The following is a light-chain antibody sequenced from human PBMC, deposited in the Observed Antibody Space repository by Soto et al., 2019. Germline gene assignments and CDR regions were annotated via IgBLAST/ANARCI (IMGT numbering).Light chain of an antibody. CDR1: QSVSSSY. J-gene: IGKJ1*01. V-gene: IGKV3-20*01. CDR2: GAS. CDR3: QHYGSRWT. Sequence: EIVLTQSPGTLSLSPGERATLSCRASQSVSSSYLAWYQQKPGQAPRLLIYGASSRATGIPDRFSGSGSGTDFTLTISRLEPEDFAVYYCQHYGSRWTLGQGTKVDI.